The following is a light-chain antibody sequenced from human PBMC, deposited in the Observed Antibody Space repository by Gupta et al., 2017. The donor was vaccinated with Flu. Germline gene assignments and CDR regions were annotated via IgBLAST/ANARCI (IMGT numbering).Light chain of an antibody. V-gene: IGKV1-5*03. CDR2: KAS. Sequence: DIQMTQSPSTLSAFVGDRVTITCRASQSIDSFLAWYQQRPGKTPDLLIYKASSLESGVPSRFSGSGSGTEFTLTISSLQPDDFATYYCQQYKTYATFGQGTKLEIK. CDR1: QSIDSF. CDR3: QQYKTYAT. J-gene: IGKJ2*01.